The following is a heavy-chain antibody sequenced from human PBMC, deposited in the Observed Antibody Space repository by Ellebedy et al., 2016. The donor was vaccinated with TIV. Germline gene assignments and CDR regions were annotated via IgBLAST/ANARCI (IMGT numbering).Heavy chain of an antibody. CDR2: IRQDGSEM. J-gene: IGHJ3*02. CDR1: GFSFRSYW. Sequence: GESLKISCATSGFSFRSYWMTWVRQAPGKGLEWVANIRQDGSEMYYVESVKGRFTISRDNAKNSLYLLMNSLSAEDTGVYYCATDGSYGDYRSPTHAFEIWGQGTMVTVSS. CDR3: ATDGSYGDYRSPTHAFEI. V-gene: IGHV3-7*01. D-gene: IGHD4-17*01.